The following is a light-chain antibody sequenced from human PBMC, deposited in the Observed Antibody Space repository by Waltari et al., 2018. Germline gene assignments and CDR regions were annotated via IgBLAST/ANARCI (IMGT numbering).Light chain of an antibody. V-gene: IGLV3-1*01. CDR3: QVWDSSTYMV. CDR1: NLANKY. Sequence: SYEVTQSPSMSVSPGQTARITCSGNNLANKYVCWYQQTPGQSPVLVIYQDRKRPSGIPERFSGSNSGDTATLTISETQSMDEGDYFCQVWDSSTYMVFGGGTKLTVL. CDR2: QDR. J-gene: IGLJ2*01.